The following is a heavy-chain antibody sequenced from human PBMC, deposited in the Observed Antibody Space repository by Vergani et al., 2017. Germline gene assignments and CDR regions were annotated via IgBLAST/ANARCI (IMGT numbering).Heavy chain of an antibody. CDR2: ISWNSGSI. CDR1: GFTFDDYA. V-gene: IGHV3-9*01. Sequence: EVQLLESGGGLVQPGRSLRLSCAASGFTFDDYAMHWVRQAPGKGLEWVSGISWNSGSIGYADSVKGRFTISRDNAKNTLYLQMNSLRAEDTAVYYCARGRSYGDYFYWGQGTLVTVSS. J-gene: IGHJ4*02. CDR3: ARGRSYGDYFY. D-gene: IGHD4-17*01.